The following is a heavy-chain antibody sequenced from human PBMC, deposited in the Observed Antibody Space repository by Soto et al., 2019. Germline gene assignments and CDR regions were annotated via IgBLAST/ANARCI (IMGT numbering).Heavy chain of an antibody. V-gene: IGHV4-30-4*01. CDR2: TQYSGNT. CDR3: VRGVAARPARLGIDL. CDR1: GASISSDDYY. D-gene: IGHD6-6*01. Sequence: QVQLQESGPGLVKPSQTLALTCTLSGASISSDDYYWTWIRQPPVKGLEWIGNTQYSGNTYYNPSVRSRVTISIETSKSQFSLNLSSVTAADTAMYYCVRGVAARPARLGIDLWGPGTTVTVSS. J-gene: IGHJ6*02.